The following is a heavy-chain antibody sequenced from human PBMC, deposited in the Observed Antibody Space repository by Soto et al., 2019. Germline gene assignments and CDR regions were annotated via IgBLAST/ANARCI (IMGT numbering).Heavy chain of an antibody. J-gene: IGHJ3*02. CDR2: IYYSGST. D-gene: IGHD2-8*01. V-gene: IGHV4-39*01. CDR3: ARHDDGVADAFDI. Sequence: ETLSLTCTVSGGSISSSSYYWGWIRQPPGKGLEWIGSIYYSGSTYYNPSLKSRVTISVDTSKNQFSLKLSSVTAADTAVYYCARHDDGVADAFDIWGQGTMVTVSS. CDR1: GGSISSSSYY.